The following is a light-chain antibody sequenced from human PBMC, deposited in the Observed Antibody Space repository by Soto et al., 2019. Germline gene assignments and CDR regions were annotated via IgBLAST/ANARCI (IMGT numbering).Light chain of an antibody. V-gene: IGLV2-14*01. J-gene: IGLJ1*01. CDR2: EVT. Sequence: QSALTPPASVSGSPGQSLTVSCTGIRSDIGGYNYVSWYQQHPGKAPKLMVYEVTDRPSGVSDRFSGSKSGNTASLTISGLQADDEDYYYCSSYTSRSTLYVFGTGTKLTVL. CDR1: RSDIGGYNY. CDR3: SSYTSRSTLYV.